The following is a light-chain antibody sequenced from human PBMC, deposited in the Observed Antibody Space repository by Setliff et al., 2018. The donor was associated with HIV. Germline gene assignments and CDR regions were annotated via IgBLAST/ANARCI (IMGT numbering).Light chain of an antibody. V-gene: IGLV2-14*01. J-gene: IGLJ1*01. CDR3: SSYAITNTLP. CDR1: SSDVGGYNY. CDR2: EVR. Sequence: QSVLTQPASVSGSPGQSITISCTGTSSDVGGYNYVSWYQQRPGKAPKLIIYEVRNRPSGVSNRFSGSKSGNTASLTISGLQAEDEGDYYCSSYAITNTLPFGTGTRSPS.